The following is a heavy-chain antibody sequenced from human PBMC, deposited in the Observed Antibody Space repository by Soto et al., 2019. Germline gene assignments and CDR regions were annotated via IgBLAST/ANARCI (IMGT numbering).Heavy chain of an antibody. CDR1: GGTFSSYA. Sequence: QVQLVQSGAEVKKHGSSVKVSCKASGGTFSSYAISWVRQAPGQGLEWMGGIIPIFGTANYAQKFQGRVTITADESTSTAYMELSSLRSEDTAVYYCAGPPELTRIYYYYGMDVWGQGTTVTVSS. J-gene: IGHJ6*02. CDR2: IIPIFGTA. D-gene: IGHD1-7*01. CDR3: AGPPELTRIYYYYGMDV. V-gene: IGHV1-69*12.